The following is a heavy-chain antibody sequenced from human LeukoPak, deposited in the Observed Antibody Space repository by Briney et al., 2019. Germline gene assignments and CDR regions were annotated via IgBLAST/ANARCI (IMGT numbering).Heavy chain of an antibody. J-gene: IGHJ3*02. D-gene: IGHD2-2*01. CDR3: ARGDIVVVPAASAFDI. CDR1: GYTFTSYD. V-gene: IGHV1-8*01. Sequence: GASVKVSCKASGYTFTSYDINWVRQAPGQGLEWMGWMNPNSGNTGYAQKFQGRVTMTRNTSISTAYMELSSLRSEDTAVYYCARGDIVVVPAASAFDIWGQGTMVTVSS. CDR2: MNPNSGNT.